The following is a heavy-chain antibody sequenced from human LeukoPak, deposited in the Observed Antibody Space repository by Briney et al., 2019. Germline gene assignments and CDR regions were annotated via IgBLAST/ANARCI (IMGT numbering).Heavy chain of an antibody. CDR2: IVGDSSKT. CDR3: AKQPYNYYYLDV. Sequence: PGRSLRLSCAISGLTFHDYAMTWVRQAPGKGLEWVSTIVGDSSKTYYADSVKGRFTISRDNSNYMLFLHMNNLRAEDTAIYYCAKQPYNYYYLDVWGKGTTVTVSS. CDR1: GLTFHDYA. V-gene: IGHV3-23*01. J-gene: IGHJ6*03.